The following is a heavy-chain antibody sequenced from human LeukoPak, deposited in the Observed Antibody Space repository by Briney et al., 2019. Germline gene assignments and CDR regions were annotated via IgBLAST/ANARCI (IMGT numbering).Heavy chain of an antibody. CDR2: INHSGST. Sequence: SETLSLTCTDSGGSLSRYYWSWIRQPPGKGLEWIGEINHSGSTNYNPSLKSRVTISVDTSKNQFSLKLSSVTAADTAVYYCARFSDSSGYSWGQGTLVTVSS. CDR3: ARFSDSSGYS. J-gene: IGHJ4*02. D-gene: IGHD3-22*01. CDR1: GGSLSRYY. V-gene: IGHV4-34*01.